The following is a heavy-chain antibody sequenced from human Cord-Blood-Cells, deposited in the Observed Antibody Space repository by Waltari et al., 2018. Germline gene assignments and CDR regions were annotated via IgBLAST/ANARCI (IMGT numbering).Heavy chain of an antibody. J-gene: IGHJ3*02. CDR3: AGLGNIVVVPAAKNAFDI. D-gene: IGHD2-2*01. Sequence: QVQLQESGPGLVKPSETLSLTCAVSGYSISSGYYWGWIRQPPGKGLEWIGSIYHSGSTYYTPSLKSRVTISVDTSKNQFSLKLSSVTAADTAVYYCAGLGNIVVVPAAKNAFDIWGQGTMVTVSS. V-gene: IGHV4-38-2*01. CDR1: GYSISSGYY. CDR2: IYHSGST.